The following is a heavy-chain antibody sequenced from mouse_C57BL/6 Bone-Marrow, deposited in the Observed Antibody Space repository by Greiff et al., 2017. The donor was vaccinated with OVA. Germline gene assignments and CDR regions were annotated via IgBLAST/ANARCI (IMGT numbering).Heavy chain of an antibody. J-gene: IGHJ2*01. CDR3: ARSGASSLGFDY. CDR2: INPSTGGT. Sequence: VQLQQSGPELVKPGASVKISCKASGYSFTGYYMNWVKQSPEKSLEWIGEINPSTGGTTYNQKFKAKATLTVDKSSSTAYMQLKSLTSEDSAVYYCARSGASSLGFDYWGQGTTRTVSS. D-gene: IGHD1-1*01. V-gene: IGHV1-42*01. CDR1: GYSFTGYY.